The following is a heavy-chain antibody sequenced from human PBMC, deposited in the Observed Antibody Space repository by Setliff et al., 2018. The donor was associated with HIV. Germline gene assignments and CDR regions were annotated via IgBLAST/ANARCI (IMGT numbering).Heavy chain of an antibody. CDR2: INHSGIT. Sequence: PSETLSLTCAVYGGSFGVSSWAWIRQPPGKGLEWIGEINHSGITNSSPALRSRVTISVDTSKRQLSLKLSSVTAADTAIYFCARASFYFESSRYYSTVSGFDYWGQGTLVTVSS. CDR1: GGSFGVSS. D-gene: IGHD3-22*01. V-gene: IGHV4-34*01. J-gene: IGHJ4*02. CDR3: ARASFYFESSRYYSTVSGFDY.